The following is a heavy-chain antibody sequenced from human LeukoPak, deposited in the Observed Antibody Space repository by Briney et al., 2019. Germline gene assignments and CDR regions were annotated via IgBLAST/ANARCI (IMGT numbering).Heavy chain of an antibody. CDR2: ISSSGGTI. V-gene: IGHV3-11*01. CDR3: ARGSSGYYYPAAHFDY. D-gene: IGHD3-22*01. Sequence: GGSLRLSCAASGFTFSDYYMSWIRQAPGKGLEWVSYISSSGGTIYYADSVKGRFTISRDNSRNTLYLQMNSLRAEDTAVYYCARGSSGYYYPAAHFDYWGQGTLVTVSS. J-gene: IGHJ4*02. CDR1: GFTFSDYY.